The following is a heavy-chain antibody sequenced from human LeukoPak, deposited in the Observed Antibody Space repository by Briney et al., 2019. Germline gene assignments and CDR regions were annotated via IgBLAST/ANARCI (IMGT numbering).Heavy chain of an antibody. CDR3: AKSYEGYYYYMDV. Sequence: GGSLRLSCAASGFTFSSYGMSWVRQAPGKGLEWVSAISGSSGSTYYADSVKGRFTISRDNSKNTLYLQMNSLRAEDTAVYYCAKSYEGYYYYMDVWGKGTTVTVSS. CDR1: GFTFSSYG. V-gene: IGHV3-23*01. J-gene: IGHJ6*03. D-gene: IGHD2-21*01. CDR2: ISGSSGST.